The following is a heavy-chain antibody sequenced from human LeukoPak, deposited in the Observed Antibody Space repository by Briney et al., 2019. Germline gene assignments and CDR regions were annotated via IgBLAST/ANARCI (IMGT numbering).Heavy chain of an antibody. D-gene: IGHD3-9*01. CDR1: GFTFSSYS. J-gene: IGHJ6*03. V-gene: IGHV3-21*01. CDR3: AGDRLVNHYYYMDV. Sequence: PGGSLRLSCAASGFTFSSYSMNWVRQAPGKGLEWVSSISGSSRYIYYADSVKGRFTISRDNAKNSLYLQMNSLRAEDTAVYYCAGDRLVNHYYYMDVWGKGTTVTVSS. CDR2: ISGSSRYI.